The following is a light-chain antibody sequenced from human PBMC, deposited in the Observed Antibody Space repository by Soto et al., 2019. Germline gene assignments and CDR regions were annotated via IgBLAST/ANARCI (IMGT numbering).Light chain of an antibody. CDR1: ADISNF. CDR3: QNDSANVPP. CDR2: EAS. Sequence: DIQMTQSPSSLSASVGDRVPITCRARADISNFLAWFQPRPGQAPQSLMFEASYWESGFSSRISGTGYGTDFHLTLSRLQRQDGATEYFQNDSANVPPFVGGTKV. V-gene: IGKV1-16*01. J-gene: IGKJ4*01.